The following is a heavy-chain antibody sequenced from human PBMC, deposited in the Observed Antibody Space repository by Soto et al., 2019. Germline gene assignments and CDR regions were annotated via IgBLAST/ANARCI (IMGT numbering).Heavy chain of an antibody. V-gene: IGHV1-2*02. D-gene: IGHD3-16*02. CDR1: GYTFTGYY. CDR3: GRGRSGEVVVFY. CDR2: ISPKSGGT. J-gene: IGHJ4*02. Sequence: QVPLVQSGAEVKESGASVKVSCKASGYTFTGYYIHWVRQAPGQGLEWVGEISPKSGGTRYAEKFQGRVTMTKDTSISTVYMELSNLSPDDTAVYYCGRGRSGEVVVFYWGQGTLVTVHS.